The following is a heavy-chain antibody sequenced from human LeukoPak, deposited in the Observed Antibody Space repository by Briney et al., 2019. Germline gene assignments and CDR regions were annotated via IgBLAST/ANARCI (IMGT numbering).Heavy chain of an antibody. V-gene: IGHV4-34*01. CDR3: ARVARIYYSSAYHQAFDY. J-gene: IGHJ4*02. Sequence: ETLSLTCAVYGGSFSGYYWSWIRQPPGKGLEWIGEINRSGSTNYNPSLKSRVTISVDASKNQFSLKLSSVTAADTAVYYCARVARIYYSSAYHQAFDYWGQGTLVTVSS. CDR1: GGSFSGYY. CDR2: INRSGST. D-gene: IGHD3-22*01.